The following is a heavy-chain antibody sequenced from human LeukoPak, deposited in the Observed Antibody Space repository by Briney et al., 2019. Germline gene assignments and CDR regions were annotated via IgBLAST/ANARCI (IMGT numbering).Heavy chain of an antibody. J-gene: IGHJ4*02. CDR1: GGSISNSGFY. V-gene: IGHV4-39*01. Sequence: SETLSLTCTVSGGSISNSGFYWGWIRQPPGKGLEWIATIYYSGSTYYNPSLKSRVTMSVDTSKNQFSLNLSSVTAADTAVYYCARRIATDGSKFFDYWGQGTLVTVSS. D-gene: IGHD6-13*01. CDR2: IYYSGST. CDR3: ARRIATDGSKFFDY.